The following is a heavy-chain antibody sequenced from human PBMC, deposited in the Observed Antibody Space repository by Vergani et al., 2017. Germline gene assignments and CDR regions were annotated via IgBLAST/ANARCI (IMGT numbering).Heavy chain of an antibody. J-gene: IGHJ4*02. CDR1: GYTFTSYY. D-gene: IGHD3-22*01. CDR3: ARDGANFDYYDSSSGDY. CDR2: INPSGGST. Sequence: QVQLVQSGAEVKKPGASVKVSCKASGYTFTSYYMHWVRQAPGQGLEWMGIINPSGGSTSYAQKFQGRVTMTRDTSTSTVYMELSSLRSEDTAVYYCARDGANFDYYDSSSGDYWGQGTLVTVSS. V-gene: IGHV1-46*01.